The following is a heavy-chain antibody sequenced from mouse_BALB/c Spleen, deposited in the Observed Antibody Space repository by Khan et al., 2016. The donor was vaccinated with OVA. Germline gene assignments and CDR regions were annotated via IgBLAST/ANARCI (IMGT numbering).Heavy chain of an antibody. D-gene: IGHD2-2*01. J-gene: IGHJ3*01. CDR2: IWGDGST. CDR3: SIISYGYDWFTS. V-gene: IGHV2-3*01. Sequence: QVQLKESGPGLVAPSQSLSITCTVSGLSLTNYGISWIRQPPGKGLEWLGVIWGDGSTNYHSALISRLRINKDNSKSQVFLKLNSLQPDDTATYCCSIISYGYDWFTSWGQGTLVTVSA. CDR1: GLSLTNYG.